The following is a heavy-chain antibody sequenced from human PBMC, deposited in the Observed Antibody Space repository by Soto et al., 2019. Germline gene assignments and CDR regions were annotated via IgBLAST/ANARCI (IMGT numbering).Heavy chain of an antibody. J-gene: IGHJ4*02. CDR2: IYPGDHET. D-gene: IGHD6-13*01. V-gene: IGHV5-51*01. Sequence: PGESLKISCQCSGYTFSNFWIGWVRQLPGKGLEWMGIIYPGDHETRYSPSFHGKVTISADKSINTAYLQWNSLEASHTAFYFCSRSPRSSPYFDYWGQGALVTVSS. CDR3: SRSPRSSPYFDY. CDR1: GYTFSNFW.